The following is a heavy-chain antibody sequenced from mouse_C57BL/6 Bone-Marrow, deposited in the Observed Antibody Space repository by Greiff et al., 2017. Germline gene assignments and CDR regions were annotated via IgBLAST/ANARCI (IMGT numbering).Heavy chain of an antibody. V-gene: IGHV1-59*01. CDR1: GYTFTSYW. CDR3: ARFLANWEYYFDY. J-gene: IGHJ2*01. Sequence: QVQLQQPGAELVRPGTSVKLSCKASGYTFTSYWMHWVKQRPGQGLEWIGVIDPSDSYTNYNQKFKGKATLTVDTSSSTAYMQLSSLTSEDSAVYYCARFLANWEYYFDYWGQGTTLTVSS. CDR2: IDPSDSYT. D-gene: IGHD4-1*01.